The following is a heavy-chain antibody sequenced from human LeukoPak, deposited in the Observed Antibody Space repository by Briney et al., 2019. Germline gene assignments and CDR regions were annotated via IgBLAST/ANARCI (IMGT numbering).Heavy chain of an antibody. J-gene: IGHJ4*02. D-gene: IGHD1-1*01. CDR3: ARDSPGTTASDY. CDR2: IHASGSYI. V-gene: IGHV3-21*01. Sequence: GWSLRLSCAASGFTFDTYRLNWVRQPPGKGLEWVSSIHASGSYIYYADSLKGRFIISRDNTKNSLFLQMNSLRAEDTAVYYCARDSPGTTASDYWGQGTLVTVSS. CDR1: GFTFDTYR.